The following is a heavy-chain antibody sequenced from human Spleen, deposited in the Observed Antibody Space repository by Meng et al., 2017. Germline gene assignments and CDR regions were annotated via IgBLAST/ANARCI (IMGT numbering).Heavy chain of an antibody. J-gene: IGHJ4*02. CDR1: GFTFSSYN. Sequence: GESLKISCAASGFTFSSYNMHWVRQTPGEGLVWVSRINTDASITTYADSVKGRFTISRDDAKNTLYLQMNSLRAEDTAVYYCVRGEYHYESSGYYSQWGQGTLVTVSS. CDR3: VRGEYHYESSGYYSQ. D-gene: IGHD3-22*01. V-gene: IGHV3-74*03. CDR2: INTDASIT.